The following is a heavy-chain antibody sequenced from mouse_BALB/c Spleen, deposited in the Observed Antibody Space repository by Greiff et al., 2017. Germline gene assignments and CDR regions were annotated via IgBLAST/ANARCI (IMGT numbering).Heavy chain of an antibody. CDR2: ISYSGST. CDR1: GYSITSDYA. Sequence: EVQLVESGPGLVKPSQSLSLTCTVTGYSITSDYAWNWIRQFPGNKLEWMGYISYSGSTSYNPSLKSRISITRDTSKNQFFLQLNSVTTEDTATYYCARGGSFAYWGQGTLVTVSA. J-gene: IGHJ3*01. CDR3: ARGGSFAY. V-gene: IGHV3-2*02. D-gene: IGHD1-1*02.